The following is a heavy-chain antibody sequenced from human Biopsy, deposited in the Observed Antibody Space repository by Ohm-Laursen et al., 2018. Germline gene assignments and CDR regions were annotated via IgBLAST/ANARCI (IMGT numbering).Heavy chain of an antibody. CDR3: ARDETGSSVFGPCYYGMDV. CDR2: INPTGGTT. Sequence: PSVKVSCKASGYSFTKYYINWVRQAPGQGLEWMGIINPTGGTTSYAEKFQGRVTLTRDTSTGTVYLELNSLIYEDTALYYCARDETGSSVFGPCYYGMDVWGQGTTVTVSS. J-gene: IGHJ6*02. V-gene: IGHV1-46*01. CDR1: GYSFTKYY. D-gene: IGHD3-9*01.